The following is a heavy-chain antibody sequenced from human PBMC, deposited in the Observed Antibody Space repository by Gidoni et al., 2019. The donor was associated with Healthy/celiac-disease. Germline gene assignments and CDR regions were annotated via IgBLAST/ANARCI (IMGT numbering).Heavy chain of an antibody. CDR3: ARLWELQGGAYFDY. J-gene: IGHJ4*02. Sequence: ETLSLTCTVSGGSISSYYWSWIRQPPGKGLEWIGYIYYSGSTNYNPSLKSRVTISVDTSKNQFSLKLSSVTAADTAVYYCARLWELQGGAYFDYWGQGTLVTVSS. CDR1: GGSISSYY. CDR2: IYYSGST. D-gene: IGHD1-26*01. V-gene: IGHV4-59*08.